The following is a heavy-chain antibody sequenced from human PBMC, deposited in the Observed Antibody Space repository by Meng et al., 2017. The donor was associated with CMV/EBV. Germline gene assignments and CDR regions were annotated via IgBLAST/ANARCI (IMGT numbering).Heavy chain of an antibody. V-gene: IGHV4-34*01. CDR3: ARRPLYIVVVPAARNWFDP. CDR1: GGSFSGYY. J-gene: IGHJ5*02. CDR2: INHSGST. D-gene: IGHD2-2*01. Sequence: GSLRLSCAAYGGSFSGYYWSWIRQPPGKGLEWIGEINHSGSTNYNPSLKSRVTISVDTSKNQFSLKLSSVTAADTAVYYCARRPLYIVVVPAARNWFDPWGQGTLVTVSS.